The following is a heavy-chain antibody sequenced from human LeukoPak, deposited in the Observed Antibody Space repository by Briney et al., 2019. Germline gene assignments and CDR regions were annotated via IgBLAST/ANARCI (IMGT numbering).Heavy chain of an antibody. Sequence: ASVKVSCKASAYTFTGYYMHWVRQAPGQGLEWMGWIYPNSGGTNYAQKFQGRVTMTRDTSISTAYMELSRLRSDDTAVYYCAREEGNWGDAFDIWGQGTMVTVSS. CDR1: AYTFTGYY. CDR3: AREEGNWGDAFDI. V-gene: IGHV1-2*02. D-gene: IGHD7-27*01. J-gene: IGHJ3*02. CDR2: IYPNSGGT.